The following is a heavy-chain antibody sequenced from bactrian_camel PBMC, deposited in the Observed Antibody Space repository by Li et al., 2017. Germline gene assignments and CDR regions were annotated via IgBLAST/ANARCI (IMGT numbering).Heavy chain of an antibody. CDR3: AAGRSVVHCDFGY. D-gene: IGHD2*01. CDR1: GITYSNYC. V-gene: IGHV3S29*01. CDR2: IYRGRGTT. Sequence: QLVESGGGSVQAGGSLRLSCAASGITYSNYCLGWFRQAPGKEREGVATIYRGRGTTYYADSVKGRFTISQDNAKNTLYLQMNSLKPEDTAMYYCAAGRSVVHCDFGYWGQGTQVTVS. J-gene: IGHJ6*01.